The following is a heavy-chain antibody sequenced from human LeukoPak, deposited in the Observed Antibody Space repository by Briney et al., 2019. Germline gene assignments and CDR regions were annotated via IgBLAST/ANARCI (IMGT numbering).Heavy chain of an antibody. CDR3: ARDRSSSSRALYYYYMDV. Sequence: SQTLSLTCTVSGGSISSGGHYWSWIRQPPGKGLEWIGYMYHSGSTYYNPSLKSRVTISVDRSKNQFSLKLSSVTAADTAVYYCARDRSSSSRALYYYYMDVWGKGTTVTVSS. CDR2: MYHSGST. D-gene: IGHD6-6*01. V-gene: IGHV4-30-2*01. J-gene: IGHJ6*03. CDR1: GGSISSGGHY.